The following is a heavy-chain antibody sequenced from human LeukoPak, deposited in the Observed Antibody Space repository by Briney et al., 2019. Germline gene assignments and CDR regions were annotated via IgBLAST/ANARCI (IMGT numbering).Heavy chain of an antibody. V-gene: IGHV4-59*04. CDR3: ARHIDDYGDSQDY. CDR2: FYYSGST. Sequence: PSGTLSLTCTDSGGSISSYNWSWIRQPPGKGLEWIGDFYYSGSTYYNPSLKSRVTISVDTSKNQFSLKLISMTAADKAVYYSARHIDDYGDSQDYWGQGTLVTVSS. CDR1: GGSISSYN. J-gene: IGHJ4*02. D-gene: IGHD4-17*01.